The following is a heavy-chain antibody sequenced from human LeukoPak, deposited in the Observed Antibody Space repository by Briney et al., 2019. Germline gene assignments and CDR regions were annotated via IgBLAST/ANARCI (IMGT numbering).Heavy chain of an antibody. J-gene: IGHJ5*02. Sequence: PSETLSLTCTVSGSSISSSSYCWGWIRQPPGKGLEWIGSIYYGGSTYYNPSLKSRVTISVDTSKNQFSLKLSSVTAADTAVYYCARVRTTYYYDSSGYYYRCAPFDPWGQGTLVTVSS. CDR1: GSSISSSSYC. CDR2: IYYGGST. V-gene: IGHV4-39*07. CDR3: ARVRTTYYYDSSGYYYRCAPFDP. D-gene: IGHD3-22*01.